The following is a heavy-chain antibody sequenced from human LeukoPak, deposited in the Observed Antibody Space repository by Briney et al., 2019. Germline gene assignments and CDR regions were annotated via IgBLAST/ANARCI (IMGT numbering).Heavy chain of an antibody. CDR2: IRYDGSIE. CDR1: GFTFSSYG. J-gene: IGHJ4*02. CDR3: AKADFFDF. V-gene: IGHV3-30*02. Sequence: GGSLRLSCATSGFTFSSYGMHWVREAPGKGLEWVAFIRYDGSIENYADSVKGRFTISRDNSKNTLYVQMNNLRVEDTAVYYCAKADFFDFWGQGTLDTVSS.